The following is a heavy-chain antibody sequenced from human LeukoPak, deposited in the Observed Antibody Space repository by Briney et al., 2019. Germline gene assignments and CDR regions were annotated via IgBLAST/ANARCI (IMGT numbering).Heavy chain of an antibody. J-gene: IGHJ6*02. CDR2: IYYSGST. V-gene: IGHV4-31*03. CDR3: ARGLYVTMVRGVVVNYGLDV. Sequence: SETLSLTRTVSGGSISSGGYYWSWIRQHPGKGLEWIGYIYYSGSTYYNPSLKSRVTISVDKSKNQFSLKLTSVTAADTAVYYCARGLYVTMVRGVVVNYGLDVWGQGATVIVSS. D-gene: IGHD3-10*01. CDR1: GGSISSGGYY.